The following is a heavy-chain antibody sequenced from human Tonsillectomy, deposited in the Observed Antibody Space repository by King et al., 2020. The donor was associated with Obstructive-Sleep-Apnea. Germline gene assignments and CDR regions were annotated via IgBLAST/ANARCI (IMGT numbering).Heavy chain of an antibody. J-gene: IGHJ3*02. CDR2: INPSLGTT. V-gene: IGHV1-46*01. CDR1: GYTFTSYY. CDR3: ARESPIREEVHDAFDI. D-gene: IGHD5-24*01. Sequence: VQLVESGAEVKKPGASVKVSCKASGYTFTSYYMHWVRQAPGQGLEWMGIINPSLGTTSFAEKFQGRVTMTRDTSTSTVHMELSSLRYEDTAVYYCARESPIREEVHDAFDIWGQGTMVTVSS.